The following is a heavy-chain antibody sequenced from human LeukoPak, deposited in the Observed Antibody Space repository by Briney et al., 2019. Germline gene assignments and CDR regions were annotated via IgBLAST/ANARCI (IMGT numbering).Heavy chain of an antibody. J-gene: IGHJ4*02. CDR3: GRGEYDSVGGGGV. Sequence: ASVKVSCKASGGTFSSYAISWVRQAPGQGLEWMGGIIPIFGTANYAQKFQGRVTITADESTSTAYMELSSLRSEDTAVYYCGRGEYDSVGGGGVWGQGTLVTVSS. CDR2: IIPIFGTA. D-gene: IGHD3-10*01. V-gene: IGHV1-69*13. CDR1: GGTFSSYA.